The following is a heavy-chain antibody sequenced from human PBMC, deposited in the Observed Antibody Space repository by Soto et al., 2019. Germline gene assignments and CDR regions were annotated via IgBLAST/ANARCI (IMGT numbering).Heavy chain of an antibody. D-gene: IGHD3-10*01. Sequence: QLQLQESGSGLVKPSQTLSLTGAVSGGSISSGGYSWSWIRQPPGKGLEWIGYIYHSGSTYYNPSLKSRVTISVDRSKNQFSLKLSSVTAADTAVYYCARDGSGSYYYYFDYWGQGTLVTVSS. CDR2: IYHSGST. CDR1: GGSISSGGYS. CDR3: ARDGSGSYYYYFDY. V-gene: IGHV4-30-2*01. J-gene: IGHJ4*02.